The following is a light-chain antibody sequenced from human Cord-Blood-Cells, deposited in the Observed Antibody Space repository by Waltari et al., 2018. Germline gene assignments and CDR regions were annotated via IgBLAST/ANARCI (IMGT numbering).Light chain of an antibody. J-gene: IGLJ3*02. V-gene: IGLV2-11*01. CDR3: CSYAGSYSWV. Sequence: QSALIQPRSVSGSPGQSGTIASTGSSSNVGGYNYFSWYQQHPGKAPKLLIYDVSKRPSGLPDRFSGSKSGNTASLTISGIRAEDEADYFSCSYAGSYSWVFGGGTKLTVL. CDR2: DVS. CDR1: SSNVGGYNY.